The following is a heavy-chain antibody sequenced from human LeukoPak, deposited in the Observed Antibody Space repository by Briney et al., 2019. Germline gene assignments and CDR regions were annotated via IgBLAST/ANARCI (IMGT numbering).Heavy chain of an antibody. J-gene: IGHJ4*02. CDR2: ISGSGGST. CDR1: GFTFSSYA. V-gene: IGHV3-23*01. Sequence: GGSLRLSCAASGFTFSSYAMSWVRQAPGKGLEWVSAISGSGGSTYYADSVKGRFTISRDNSKNTLYLQMDSLRAEDAAVYYCAKGPDPGRLDYWGQGTLVTVSS. CDR3: AKGPDPGRLDY.